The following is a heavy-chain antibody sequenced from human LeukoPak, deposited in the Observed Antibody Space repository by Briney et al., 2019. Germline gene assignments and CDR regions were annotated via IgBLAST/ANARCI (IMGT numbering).Heavy chain of an antibody. Sequence: GGSLRLSCVASGFTFSNAWINWVRQAPGRGLEWVGRIQSKAAGGTTEYAAPVKGRFTISRDDSQNTLYLQMNSLKTEDTAVYYCTTEGRVAGTQNPFDYWGQGTLVTVSS. D-gene: IGHD6-19*01. CDR2: IQSKAAGGTT. CDR3: TTEGRVAGTQNPFDY. J-gene: IGHJ4*02. CDR1: GFTFSNAW. V-gene: IGHV3-15*07.